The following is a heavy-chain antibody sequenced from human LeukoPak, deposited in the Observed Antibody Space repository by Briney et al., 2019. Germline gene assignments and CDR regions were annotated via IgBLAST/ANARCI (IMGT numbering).Heavy chain of an antibody. V-gene: IGHV1-69*13. CDR1: GGTFSSYA. Sequence: TVKVSCKASGGTFSSYAISWVRQAPGQGLEWMGGIIPIFGTANYAQKFQGRVTITADESTSTAYMELSSLRSEDTAVYYCARAENPCASGGSCYHLDYWGQGTLVTVSS. CDR2: IIPIFGTA. J-gene: IGHJ4*02. D-gene: IGHD2-15*01. CDR3: ARAENPCASGGSCYHLDY.